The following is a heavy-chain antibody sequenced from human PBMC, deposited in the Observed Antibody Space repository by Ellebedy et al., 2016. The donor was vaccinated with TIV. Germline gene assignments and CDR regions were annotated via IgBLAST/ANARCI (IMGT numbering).Heavy chain of an antibody. J-gene: IGHJ4*02. CDR3: ASWDFDY. CDR2: IWYDGSIK. CDR1: GLTFSRYG. D-gene: IGHD7-27*01. Sequence: GESLKLSCAASGLTFSRYGMHWVRQAPDKGLEWVAVIWYDGSIKYLADSVKGRFTISRDNFNNTLYLQMNSLRAEDTAVYWCASWDFDYWGQGTLVTVSS. V-gene: IGHV3-33*01.